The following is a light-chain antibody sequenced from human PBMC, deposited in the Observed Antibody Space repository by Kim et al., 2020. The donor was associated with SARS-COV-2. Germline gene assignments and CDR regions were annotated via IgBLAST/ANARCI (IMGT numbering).Light chain of an antibody. Sequence: DIVMTQSPDSLAVSLGEKTTINCKSSQSVLHRSTNKNYLAWFQQKPGQPPKLLIYWASTRESGVPDRFSGSGSGTDFTLTISSLQAEDGAIYYCQQYHSPPYDFGQGTKLEI. CDR3: QQYHSPPYD. V-gene: IGKV4-1*01. CDR1: QSVLHRSTNKNY. J-gene: IGKJ2*01. CDR2: WAS.